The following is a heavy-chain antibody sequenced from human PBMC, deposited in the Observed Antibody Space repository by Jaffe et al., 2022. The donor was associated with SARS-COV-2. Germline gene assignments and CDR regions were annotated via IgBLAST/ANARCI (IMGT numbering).Heavy chain of an antibody. V-gene: IGHV3-30*04. J-gene: IGHJ4*02. Sequence: QVQLVESGGGVVQPGRSLRLSCAASGFTFSSYAMHWVRQAPGKGLEWVAVISKDGSNKYYADSVKGRFTISRDNSKSTLHLQMNSLRAEDTAVYYCARGPHPIVGADGAFDYWGQGTLVTVSS. CDR2: ISKDGSNK. CDR1: GFTFSSYA. D-gene: IGHD1-26*01. CDR3: ARGPHPIVGADGAFDY.